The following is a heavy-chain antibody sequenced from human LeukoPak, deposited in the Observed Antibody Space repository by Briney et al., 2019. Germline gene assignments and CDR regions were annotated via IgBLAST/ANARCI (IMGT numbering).Heavy chain of an antibody. CDR1: GGSFSGYY. V-gene: IGHV4-34*01. Sequence: PSETLSLTCAVYGGSFSGYYWSWIRQPPGKGLEWIGEINHSGSTNYNPSLKSRVTISVDTSKNQFSLKLSSVTAADTAVYYCAGGGKTYYYGSGSYYNVVYFDYWGQGTLVTVFS. CDR2: INHSGST. CDR3: AGGGKTYYYGSGSYYNVVYFDY. D-gene: IGHD3-10*01. J-gene: IGHJ4*02.